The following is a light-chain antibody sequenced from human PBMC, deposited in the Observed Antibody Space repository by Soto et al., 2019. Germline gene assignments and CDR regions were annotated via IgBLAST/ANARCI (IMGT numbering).Light chain of an antibody. Sequence: QSVLTQPPSVSGAPGQRVTISCTGSSSNIGAGYDVHWYQQVPGTAPQLLIYGNINRPSGVPDRFSGSKSGTSASLAITGLQADDEADYYCQSYDSSLTVVFGGGTKLTVL. V-gene: IGLV1-40*01. CDR2: GNI. CDR3: QSYDSSLTVV. CDR1: SSNIGAGYD. J-gene: IGLJ2*01.